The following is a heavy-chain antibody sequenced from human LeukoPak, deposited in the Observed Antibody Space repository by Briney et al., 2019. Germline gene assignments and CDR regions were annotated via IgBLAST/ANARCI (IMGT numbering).Heavy chain of an antibody. V-gene: IGHV3-30*03. D-gene: IGHD5/OR15-5a*01. Sequence: GGSLRLSCAASGFTFSGYAIHWVRQAPGKGLEWVAVISSGGRDKHHADSVKGRFTISRDNSKNTLYLQTNSLRAEDTAVYYCARDLRRFAAYYFDYWCQGTLVTVSS. CDR3: ARDLRRFAAYYFDY. J-gene: IGHJ4*02. CDR2: ISSGGRDK. CDR1: GFTFSGYA.